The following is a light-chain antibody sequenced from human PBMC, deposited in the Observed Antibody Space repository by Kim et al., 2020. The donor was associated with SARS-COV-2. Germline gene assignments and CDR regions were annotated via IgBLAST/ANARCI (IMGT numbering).Light chain of an antibody. CDR1: SSNIGSKS. V-gene: IGLV1-44*01. J-gene: IGLJ3*02. CDR2: TSN. CDR3: ATWDDSLNGWV. Sequence: GQTVTISCSGSSSNIGSKSVDWFQQLPGTAPKLLIHTSNQRPSGVPDRFSGSKSGTSASLAISGLLSEDEGDYYCATWDDSLNGWVFGGGTQLTVL.